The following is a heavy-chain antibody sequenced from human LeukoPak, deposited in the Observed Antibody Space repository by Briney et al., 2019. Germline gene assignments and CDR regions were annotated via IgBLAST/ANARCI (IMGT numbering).Heavy chain of an antibody. V-gene: IGHV1-46*01. CDR1: GYTFTSYY. CDR2: INPSGGST. CDR3: ATVTGTWAFDI. Sequence: GASVKVSCKASGYTFTSYYMNWVRQAPGQGLEWMGIINPSGGSTSYAQKFQGRVTMTRDTSTSTVYMELSSLRSEDTAVYYCATVTGTWAFDIWGQGTMVTVSS. J-gene: IGHJ3*02. D-gene: IGHD1/OR15-1a*01.